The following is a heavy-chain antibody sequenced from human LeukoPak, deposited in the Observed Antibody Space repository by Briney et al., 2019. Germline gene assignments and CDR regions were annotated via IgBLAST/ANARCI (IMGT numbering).Heavy chain of an antibody. Sequence: SETLSLTCTVSGGSISSYYWSWIRQPPGKGLEWIGYIYYSGSTNYNPSLKSRVTISVDTSKNQFSLKLSSVTAADTAVYYCARDKGHKLLYYYYGMDVWGQGTTVTVSS. V-gene: IGHV4-59*01. CDR2: IYYSGST. CDR3: ARDKGHKLLYYYYGMDV. CDR1: GGSISSYY. J-gene: IGHJ6*02. D-gene: IGHD2-15*01.